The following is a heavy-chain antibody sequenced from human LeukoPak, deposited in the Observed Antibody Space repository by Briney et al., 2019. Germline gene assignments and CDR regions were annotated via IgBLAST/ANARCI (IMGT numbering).Heavy chain of an antibody. Sequence: ASVTVSCKASGYTFTGYYMHWVRQAPGQVLEWMGWFNPNSGGTNYVQMLQGRGTMTRDTSISTAYMELSRLRSDDTAVYYCARGGYDYVPRDYWGQGTLVTVSS. CDR1: GYTFTGYY. D-gene: IGHD5-12*01. CDR2: FNPNSGGT. J-gene: IGHJ4*02. CDR3: ARGGYDYVPRDY. V-gene: IGHV1-2*02.